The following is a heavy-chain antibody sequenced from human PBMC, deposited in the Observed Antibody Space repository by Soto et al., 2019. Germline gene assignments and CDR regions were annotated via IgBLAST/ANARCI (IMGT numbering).Heavy chain of an antibody. CDR3: AHRLGGNWFDP. Sequence: SGPTRVNPTQTLTLTCTFSGFSLSTSGMGVGWIRQPPGKALEWLAFIYWDDDKRYSPSLKSRLTITKDTSKNQVVHTMTNMDPLDTATYYCAHRLGGNWFDPWGQGTLVTVSS. V-gene: IGHV2-5*02. D-gene: IGHD2-15*01. J-gene: IGHJ5*02. CDR1: GFSLSTSGMG. CDR2: IYWDDDK.